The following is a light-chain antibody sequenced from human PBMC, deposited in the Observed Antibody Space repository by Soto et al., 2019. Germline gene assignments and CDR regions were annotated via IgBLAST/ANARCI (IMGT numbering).Light chain of an antibody. CDR2: DVT. V-gene: IGLV2-14*03. Sequence: QSALTQPASVSGSPGQSITISCTGTSSDVGGFNYVSWYQQHPGKAPKLMIYDVTNRPSGVSYRFSGSESGNTASLTISGLQAEDEADYYCNSYTSSSTSVFGTGTKLTVL. J-gene: IGLJ1*01. CDR3: NSYTSSSTSV. CDR1: SSDVGGFNY.